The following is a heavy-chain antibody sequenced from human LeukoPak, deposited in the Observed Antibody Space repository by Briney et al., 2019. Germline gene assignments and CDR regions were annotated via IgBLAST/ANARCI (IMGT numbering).Heavy chain of an antibody. D-gene: IGHD3-22*01. J-gene: IGHJ4*02. CDR2: ISGSGGST. CDR1: GFTFSSYA. CDR3: AKSPTYYYDSSGYNYFDY. V-gene: IGHV3-23*01. Sequence: GGSLRLSCAASGFTFSSYAMSWVRQAPGKGLEWVSAISGSGGSTYYADSVKGRFTISRGNSKNTLYLQMNSLRAEDTAVYYCAKSPTYYYDSSGYNYFDYWGQGTLVTVSS.